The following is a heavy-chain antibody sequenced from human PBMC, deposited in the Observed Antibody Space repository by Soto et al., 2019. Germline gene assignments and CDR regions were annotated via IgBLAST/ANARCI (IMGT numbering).Heavy chain of an antibody. J-gene: IGHJ5*02. CDR2: IYYSGST. Sequence: QVQLQESGPGLVKPSQTLSLTCTVSGGSISSGGYYWSWIRQHPGKGLEWIGYIYYSGSTYYNPSLKSRLTISVDTSKNQFSLKLSSVTAADTAVYYCARDLSSGYDGEGWFDPWGQGPLVTVSS. CDR1: GGSISSGGYY. V-gene: IGHV4-31*03. CDR3: ARDLSSGYDGEGWFDP. D-gene: IGHD3-22*01.